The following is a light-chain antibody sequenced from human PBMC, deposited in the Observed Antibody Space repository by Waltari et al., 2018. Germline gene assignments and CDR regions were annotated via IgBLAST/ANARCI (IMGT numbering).Light chain of an antibody. J-gene: IGLJ3*02. CDR2: GCL. CDR3: QSYDISLSGWV. Sequence: QSVLTQPPAVSGAPGQRVSIFCAGSSPTIGAAYHVNWYQQLPGTAPKLLIYGCLNRPRGVPDRVSGSMSDTSASLAITGLQAEDEADYYCQSYDISLSGWVFGGGTKLTVL. V-gene: IGLV1-40*01. CDR1: SPTIGAAYH.